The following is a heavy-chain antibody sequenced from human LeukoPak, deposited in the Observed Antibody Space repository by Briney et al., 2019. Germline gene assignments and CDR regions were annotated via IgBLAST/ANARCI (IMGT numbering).Heavy chain of an antibody. Sequence: SETLSLTCTVSGGSISSSNFYWGWIRQPPGKGLEWIGSIYYSGSTYYNPSLKSRVTISVDTSKNQFSLKLSSVTAADTAVYYCARHTGYSSSWYRWFDPWGQGTLVTVSS. CDR1: GGSISSSNFY. CDR2: IYYSGST. J-gene: IGHJ5*02. CDR3: ARHTGYSSSWYRWFDP. D-gene: IGHD6-13*01. V-gene: IGHV4-39*01.